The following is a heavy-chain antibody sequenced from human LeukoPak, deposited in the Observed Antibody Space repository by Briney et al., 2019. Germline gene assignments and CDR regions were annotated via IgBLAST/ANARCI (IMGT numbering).Heavy chain of an antibody. Sequence: GESLQISCQGSGYSFASYWIGWVRQMPGKGLAWMGIIYPGDSDTRYSPSFQGQVTISADKSISTAYLQWSSLKASDTAMYYCARHLEGPLYYFDYWGQGTLVAVSS. V-gene: IGHV5-51*01. CDR2: IYPGDSDT. J-gene: IGHJ4*02. CDR3: ARHLEGPLYYFDY. CDR1: GYSFASYW.